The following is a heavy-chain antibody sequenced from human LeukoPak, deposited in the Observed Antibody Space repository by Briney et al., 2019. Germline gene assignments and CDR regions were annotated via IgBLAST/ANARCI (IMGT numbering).Heavy chain of an antibody. CDR1: GGTFSSYA. D-gene: IGHD1-26*01. CDR2: IIPILGIA. J-gene: IGHJ2*01. Sequence: SVKVSCKASGGTFSSYAISWVRQAPGQGLEWMGRIIPILGIANYAQKFQGRVTITADKSTSTAYMELSSLRSEDTAVYYCASASGSPPWYFDLWGRGTLVTVSS. V-gene: IGHV1-69*04. CDR3: ASASGSPPWYFDL.